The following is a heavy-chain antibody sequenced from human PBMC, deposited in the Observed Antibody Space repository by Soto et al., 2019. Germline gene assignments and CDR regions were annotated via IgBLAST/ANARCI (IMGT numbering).Heavy chain of an antibody. CDR1: GGTFSSYA. Sequence: QVQLVQSGAEVKKPGSSVKVSCKASGGTFSSYAISWVRQAPGQGLEWMGGIIPIFGTANYAQKFQGRVTITADESTSTAYRELSSLRSEDTAVYYCAKGGYYDSSGYYYGGFYFDYWGQGTLVTVSS. V-gene: IGHV1-69*01. CDR3: AKGGYYDSSGYYYGGFYFDY. D-gene: IGHD3-22*01. J-gene: IGHJ4*02. CDR2: IIPIFGTA.